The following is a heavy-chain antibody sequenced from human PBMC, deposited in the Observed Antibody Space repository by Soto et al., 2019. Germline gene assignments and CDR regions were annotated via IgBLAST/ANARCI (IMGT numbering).Heavy chain of an antibody. CDR3: TRYPTMYYYGSGSINWFDP. J-gene: IGHJ5*02. Sequence: GGSLRLSCTASGFTFGDYAMSWFRQAPGKGLEWVGFIRSKAYGGTTEYAASVKGRFTISRNDSKRIAYLQMNSLKTEDKAVYYCTRYPTMYYYGSGSINWFDPWGQGTLVTVSS. CDR2: IRSKAYGGTT. V-gene: IGHV3-49*03. CDR1: GFTFGDYA. D-gene: IGHD3-10*01.